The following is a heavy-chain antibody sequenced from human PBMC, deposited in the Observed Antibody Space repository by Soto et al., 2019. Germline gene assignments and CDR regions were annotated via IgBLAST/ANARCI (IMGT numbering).Heavy chain of an antibody. J-gene: IGHJ3*02. CDR3: ARACSSSWCFFAFDI. CDR1: GGSIRSYC. CDR2: IYNSGST. D-gene: IGHD6-13*01. V-gene: IGHV4-4*09. Sequence: PSETLSLTCTVSGGSIRSYCWTWIRQPPGKGLEWIGYIYNSGSTYYNPSLKSRVTISVDTSKNQFSLKLSSVTAADTAVYYCARACSSSWCFFAFDIWGQGTMVTVSS.